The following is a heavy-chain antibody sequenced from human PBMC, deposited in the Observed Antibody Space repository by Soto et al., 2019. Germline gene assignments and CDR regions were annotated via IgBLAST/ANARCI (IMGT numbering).Heavy chain of an antibody. CDR2: ISWNSGSI. Sequence: EVQLVESGGGLVQPGRSLRLSCAASGFTFDDYAMHWVRQAPGKGLEWASGISWNSGSIGYADSVKGRFTISRDNAKNSLYLQMNSLRAEDTALYYCAKDKAPVMYYFDYWGQGTLVTVSS. CDR1: GFTFDDYA. D-gene: IGHD2-21*01. V-gene: IGHV3-9*01. J-gene: IGHJ4*02. CDR3: AKDKAPVMYYFDY.